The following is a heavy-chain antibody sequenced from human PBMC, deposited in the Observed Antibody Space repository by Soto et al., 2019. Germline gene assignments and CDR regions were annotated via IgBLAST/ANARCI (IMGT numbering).Heavy chain of an antibody. V-gene: IGHV3-11*05. Sequence: GGPLIHSCAACECYFIRYYVTLIRQTPGKGLEWVSYISSSTSYTNYADSVKGRFTISRDNAKNSLYLQMNSLRAEDTAVYYCARDRRGYSYGYISYYYYGLDVWGQGTTVTLSS. CDR2: ISSSTSYT. J-gene: IGHJ6*02. D-gene: IGHD5-18*01. CDR3: ARDRRGYSYGYISYYYYGLDV. CDR1: ECYFIRYY.